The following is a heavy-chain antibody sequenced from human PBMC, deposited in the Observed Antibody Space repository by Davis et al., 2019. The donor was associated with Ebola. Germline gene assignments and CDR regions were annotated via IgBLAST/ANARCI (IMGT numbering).Heavy chain of an antibody. CDR3: AKTVVGGYTDCFDY. CDR1: GFTFSSYW. V-gene: IGHV3-30*18. CDR2: ISYDGSNS. Sequence: PGGSLRLSCAAPGFTFSSYWMHWVRQAPGKGLQWVAAISYDGSNSFYAYSVKGRFTITRDNSKNTLYLQMNSLRAEDTAIYYCAKTVVGGYTDCFDYWGQGTLVTVSS. J-gene: IGHJ4*02. D-gene: IGHD1-26*01.